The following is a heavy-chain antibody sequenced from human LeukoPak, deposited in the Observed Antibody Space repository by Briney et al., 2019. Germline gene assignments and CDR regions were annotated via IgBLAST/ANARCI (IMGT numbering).Heavy chain of an antibody. D-gene: IGHD3-3*01. J-gene: IGHJ6*02. CDR1: GGTFSSYA. Sequence: GASVKVSCKASGGTFSSYAISWVRQAPGQGLEWMGGIIPIFGTANYAQKVQGRVTITADESTSTAYMELSSLRSEDTAVYYCARVWSGYSQSFYYYGMDVWGQGTTVTVSS. CDR2: IIPIFGTA. V-gene: IGHV1-69*13. CDR3: ARVWSGYSQSFYYYGMDV.